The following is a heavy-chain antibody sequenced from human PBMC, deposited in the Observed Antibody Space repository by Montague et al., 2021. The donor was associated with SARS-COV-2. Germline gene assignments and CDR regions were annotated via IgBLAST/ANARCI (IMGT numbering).Heavy chain of an antibody. Sequence: SETLSLTCTVSGGSITNYYWTWIRQPPGRGLEWIGYIYYSATTNYNPSLKSRVTMSIDTSKNQFSLSLSSVTAADSAVYYCARLRRGTYYVSFDPWDQGTLVSVSS. CDR2: IYYSATT. J-gene: IGHJ5*02. V-gene: IGHV4-59*12. D-gene: IGHD1-26*01. CDR3: ARLRRGTYYVSFDP. CDR1: GGSITNYY.